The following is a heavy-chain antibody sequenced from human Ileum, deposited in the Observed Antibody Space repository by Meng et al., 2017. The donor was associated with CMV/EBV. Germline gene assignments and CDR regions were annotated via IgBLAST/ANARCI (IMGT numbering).Heavy chain of an antibody. CDR1: GGSLSGYY. CDR2: INHRGDP. D-gene: IGHD3-22*01. V-gene: IGHV4-34*01. Sequence: QVQLHQWGAGLLKPSETLSLTCEIHGGSLSGYYGSWIRQTPGKQLEWIGEINHRGDPTYDPSLYGRVTISVDTSKKQVSLKLRSVTAADTAVYYCARGLDNYYDLTWGQGILVTVSS. J-gene: IGHJ5*02. CDR3: ARGLDNYYDLT.